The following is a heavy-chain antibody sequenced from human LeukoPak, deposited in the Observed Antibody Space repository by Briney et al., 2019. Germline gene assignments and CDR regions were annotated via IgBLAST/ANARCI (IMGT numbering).Heavy chain of an antibody. J-gene: IGHJ4*02. D-gene: IGHD3/OR15-3a*01. CDR2: IYSGGDT. CDR1: GFTFSSYA. Sequence: GGSLRLSCAASGFTFSSYAISWVRQAPGRGLEWVSIIYSGGDTFYADSVKGRFTISRDNSKNTLYLQMNSLRAEDTAVYYCARDTDLWGQGTLVTVSS. CDR3: ARDTDL. V-gene: IGHV3-53*01.